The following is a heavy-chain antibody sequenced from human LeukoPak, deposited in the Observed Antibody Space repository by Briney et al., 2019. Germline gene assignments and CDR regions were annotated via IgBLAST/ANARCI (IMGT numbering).Heavy chain of an antibody. J-gene: IGHJ6*02. V-gene: IGHV3-23*01. CDR2: ISGSGNRT. D-gene: IGHD2-15*01. CDR1: GFTFXXYA. Sequence: LXLSXXXXGFTFXXYAMSWVRQAPGKXLEWVSSISGSGNRTYYADSVKGRFTISRDNSKNTLFLQMNSLGAEDTAVYYCAKNLYCGGGSCYPSALGMDVWGQGTTVTVSS. CDR3: AKNLYCGGGSCYPSALGMDV.